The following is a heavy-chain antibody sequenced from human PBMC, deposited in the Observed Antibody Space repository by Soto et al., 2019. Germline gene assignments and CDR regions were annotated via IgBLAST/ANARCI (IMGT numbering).Heavy chain of an antibody. CDR1: GFTFSNAW. CDR2: IKSKTDGGTT. CDR3: TTDGDDFWSRLLYYFDY. V-gene: IGHV3-15*01. Sequence: EVQLVESGGGLVKLGGSLRLSCAASGFTFSNAWMSWVRQAPGKGLEWVGRIKSKTDGGTTDYAAPVKGRFTISRDDSKNMLYLQMNSLKTEHTAVYYCTTDGDDFWSRLLYYFDYWGQGTLVTVSS. J-gene: IGHJ4*02. D-gene: IGHD3-3*01.